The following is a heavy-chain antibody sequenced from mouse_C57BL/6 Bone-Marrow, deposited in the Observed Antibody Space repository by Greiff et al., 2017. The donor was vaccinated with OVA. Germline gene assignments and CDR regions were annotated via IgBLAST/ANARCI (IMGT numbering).Heavy chain of an antibody. CDR3: ATIYYYGSSLDY. D-gene: IGHD1-1*01. CDR2: IDPSDSYT. J-gene: IGHJ2*01. Sequence: VQLQQSGAELVRPGTSVKLSCKASGYTFTSYCMHWVKQRPGQGLEWIGVIDPSDSYTNYNQKFKGKATLTVDTSSSTAYMQLSSLTSEDSAVYYCATIYYYGSSLDYWGQGTTLTVSS. CDR1: GYTFTSYC. V-gene: IGHV1-59*01.